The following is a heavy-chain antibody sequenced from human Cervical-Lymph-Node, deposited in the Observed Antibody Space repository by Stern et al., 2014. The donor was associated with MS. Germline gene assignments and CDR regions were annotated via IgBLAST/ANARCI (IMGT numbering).Heavy chain of an antibody. V-gene: IGHV3-23*04. J-gene: IGHJ6*02. CDR2: IRHDGDSA. CDR3: TKDVWDYAGMDV. D-gene: IGHD5/OR15-5a*01. Sequence: EVQLEESGGGLVQPGGSLRLSCAVSGFTFSCCAMRWVRQAPGRGPECVAGIRHDGDSAHYADSVKGRFTISRDTYNNALFLQMSSLRVDDTAVYYCTKDVWDYAGMDVWGQGTTVTVSS. CDR1: GFTFSCCA.